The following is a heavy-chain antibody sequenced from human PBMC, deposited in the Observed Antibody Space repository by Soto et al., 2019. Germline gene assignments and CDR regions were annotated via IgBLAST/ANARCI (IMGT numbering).Heavy chain of an antibody. Sequence: QVQLVQSGAEVKEPGSSVKVSCKASGGTFSSYSISWVRQAPGQGLEWMGRIIPTVDITTYAQKLEGRVTLTADKSTSTADMELSSMRAEDTAVYYCARVTAVAGNYFDYWGQGTQVTVSS. CDR2: IIPTVDIT. V-gene: IGHV1-69*02. D-gene: IGHD6-19*01. J-gene: IGHJ4*02. CDR1: GGTFSSYS. CDR3: ARVTAVAGNYFDY.